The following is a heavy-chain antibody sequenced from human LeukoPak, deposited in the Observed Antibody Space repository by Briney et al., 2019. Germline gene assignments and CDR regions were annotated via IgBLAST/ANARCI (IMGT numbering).Heavy chain of an antibody. J-gene: IGHJ4*02. Sequence: SETLSLTCSVSGGSIIRSNYYWGWIRQPPGKGLEWIGTVYYSGSTNYNPSLKSRVTISVDTSKNQFSLKPSSVTAADTAIYYCATHVDATRGYYFESWGQGTLVTVSS. CDR2: VYYSGST. V-gene: IGHV4-39*01. CDR1: GGSIIRSNYY. CDR3: ATHVDATRGYYFES. D-gene: IGHD5-18*01.